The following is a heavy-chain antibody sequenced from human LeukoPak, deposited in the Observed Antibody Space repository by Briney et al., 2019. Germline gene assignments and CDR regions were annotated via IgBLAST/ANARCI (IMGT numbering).Heavy chain of an antibody. D-gene: IGHD2-15*01. Sequence: SETLSLTCTVSGGSISSYYWNWIRQPPGKGLEWIGYIYYTGSTNYNPSLKSRVTISVDTSKNQFSLKLSSVTAADTAVYYCASGRSPRYCSGGSCSGYFDYWGQGTLVTVSS. J-gene: IGHJ4*02. CDR2: IYYTGST. CDR3: ASGRSPRYCSGGSCSGYFDY. V-gene: IGHV4-59*12. CDR1: GGSISSYY.